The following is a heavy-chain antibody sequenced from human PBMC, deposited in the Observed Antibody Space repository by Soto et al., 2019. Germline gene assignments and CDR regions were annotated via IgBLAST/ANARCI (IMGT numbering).Heavy chain of an antibody. Sequence: QVQMVESGGGVVQPGRSLRLSCAASGFTFSSYAMHWVRQAPGKGLEWVAVISYDGSNKYYADSVKGRFTISRDNSKNTLYQQMNSLRAEDTAVYYCARVDIAGGGGAYYFGCWGQGTLVTVSS. J-gene: IGHJ4*02. V-gene: IGHV3-30-3*01. CDR1: GFTFSSYA. D-gene: IGHD6-19*01. CDR2: ISYDGSNK. CDR3: ARVDIAGGGGAYYFGC.